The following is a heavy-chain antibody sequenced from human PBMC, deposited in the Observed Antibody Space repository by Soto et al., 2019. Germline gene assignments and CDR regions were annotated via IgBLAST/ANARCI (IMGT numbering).Heavy chain of an antibody. Sequence: GESLKISCKGSGYSFTSHWIAWVRQMPGKGLEWMGIIYPGDSDTRYSPSFHGQVTISADKSISTAYLQWSSLKASDTAMYFCARLPGVRGVFDGFNVWGQGTMVTVSS. CDR2: IYPGDSDT. CDR3: ARLPGVRGVFDGFNV. D-gene: IGHD3-10*01. V-gene: IGHV5-51*01. J-gene: IGHJ3*01. CDR1: GYSFTSHW.